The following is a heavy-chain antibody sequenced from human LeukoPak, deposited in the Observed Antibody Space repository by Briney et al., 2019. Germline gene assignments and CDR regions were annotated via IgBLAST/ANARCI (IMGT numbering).Heavy chain of an antibody. Sequence: PGGSLILFCCAFAFMVGVYYMSWFRLAPGKGLEWIGYISPTGSYTTYADSVRGRFTISRDNAKNLLFLQMNDLTTDDTAVYYCARKLGGAQCGGDCFFDHWGQGTRVAVSS. V-gene: IGHV3-11*03. CDR2: ISPTGSYT. CDR1: AFMVGVYY. J-gene: IGHJ4*02. D-gene: IGHD2-21*02. CDR3: ARKLGGAQCGGDCFFDH.